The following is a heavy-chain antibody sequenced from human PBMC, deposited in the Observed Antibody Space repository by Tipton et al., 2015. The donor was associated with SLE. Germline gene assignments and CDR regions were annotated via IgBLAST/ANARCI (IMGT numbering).Heavy chain of an antibody. Sequence: LRLSCAVYGGSFSGYYWSWIRQPQGKGLAWIGEINHSGSTNYNPSLKSRVTISVDTSKNQFSLKLSAVTAADTAVYYCARVHMVRAWGQGTLVSVSS. CDR3: ARVHMVRA. D-gene: IGHD3-10*01. CDR2: INHSGST. J-gene: IGHJ4*02. CDR1: GGSFSGYY. V-gene: IGHV4-34*01.